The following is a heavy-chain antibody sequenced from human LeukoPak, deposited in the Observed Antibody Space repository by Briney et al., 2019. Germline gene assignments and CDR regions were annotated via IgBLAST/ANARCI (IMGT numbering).Heavy chain of an antibody. CDR1: GFTFSSYA. J-gene: IGHJ3*02. CDR2: IYSGGST. V-gene: IGHV3-66*01. CDR3: ARDRVWFGELLGHDAFDI. Sequence: GGSLRLSCAASGFTFSSYAMSWVRQAPGKGLEWVSVIYSGGSTYYADSVKGRFTISRDNSKNTLYLQMNSLRAEDTAVYYCARDRVWFGELLGHDAFDIWGQGTMVTVSS. D-gene: IGHD3-10*01.